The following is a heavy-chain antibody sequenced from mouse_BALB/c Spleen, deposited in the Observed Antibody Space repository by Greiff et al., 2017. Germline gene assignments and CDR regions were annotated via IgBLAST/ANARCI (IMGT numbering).Heavy chain of an antibody. J-gene: IGHJ2*01. CDR2: ISNGGGST. CDR1: GFTFSSYT. Sequence: EVKLMESGGGLVQPGGSLKLSCAASGFTFSSYTMSWVRQTPEKRLEWVAYISNGGGSTYYPDTVKGRFTISRDNAKNTLYLQMSSLKSEDTAMYYCARRLGSSYFDYWGQGTTLTVSS. CDR3: ARRLGSSYFDY. D-gene: IGHD1-1*01. V-gene: IGHV5-12-2*01.